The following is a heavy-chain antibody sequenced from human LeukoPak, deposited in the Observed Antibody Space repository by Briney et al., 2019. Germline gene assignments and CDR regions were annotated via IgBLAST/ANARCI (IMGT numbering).Heavy chain of an antibody. CDR1: GGSFSGYY. V-gene: IGHV4-34*01. CDR2: INHSGST. J-gene: IGHJ4*02. Sequence: SETLSLTCAVYGGSFSGYYWSWIRQPPGKGLERIGEINHSGSTNYNPSLKSRVTISVDTSKNQFSLKLSSVTAADTAVYYCARSASRMVVTSTHFDYWGQGTLVTVSS. CDR3: ARSASRMVVTSTHFDY. D-gene: IGHD4-23*01.